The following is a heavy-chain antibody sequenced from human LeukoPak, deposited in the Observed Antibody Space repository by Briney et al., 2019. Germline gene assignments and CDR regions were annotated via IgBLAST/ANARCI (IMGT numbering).Heavy chain of an antibody. J-gene: IGHJ4*02. CDR2: INHSGST. CDR3: ARMVRGVRTDY. D-gene: IGHD3-10*01. CDR1: GGSFSGYY. Sequence: SETLSLTCAVYGGSFSGYYWSWIRQPPGKGLEWIGEINHSGSTNYNPSLKSRVTISVDTSKNQFSLKLSSVTAADTAVYYCARMVRGVRTDYWGQGTLVTVSS. V-gene: IGHV4-34*01.